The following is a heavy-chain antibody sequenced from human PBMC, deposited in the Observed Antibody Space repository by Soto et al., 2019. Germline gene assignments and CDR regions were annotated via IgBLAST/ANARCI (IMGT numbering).Heavy chain of an antibody. CDR2: IWYDGSNE. J-gene: IGHJ4*02. Sequence: GGSLRLSCAASGFTFSSYGMHWVRQAPGKGLEWAAVIWYDGSNEYYADSVKGRFTISRDSSKNTLYLQMNSLRAEDTAVYYCALSTSCCSGVPFDYWGQGTLVTVSS. V-gene: IGHV3-33*01. D-gene: IGHD2-2*01. CDR1: GFTFSSYG. CDR3: ALSTSCCSGVPFDY.